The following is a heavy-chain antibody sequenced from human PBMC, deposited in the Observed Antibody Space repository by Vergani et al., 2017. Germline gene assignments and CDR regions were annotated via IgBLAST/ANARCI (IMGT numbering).Heavy chain of an antibody. CDR3: ARDRSKYDFWSGYSGY. D-gene: IGHD3-3*01. CDR2: IKQDGSEK. CDR1: GFTFSSYW. J-gene: IGHJ4*02. V-gene: IGHV3-7*01. Sequence: EVQLVESGGGIVKPGGSLRLSCVASGFTFSSYWMSWVRQAPGKGLEWVANIKQDGSEKYYVDSVKGRFTISRDNAKNSLYLQMNSLRAEDTAVYYCARDRSKYDFWSGYSGYWGQGTLVTVSS.